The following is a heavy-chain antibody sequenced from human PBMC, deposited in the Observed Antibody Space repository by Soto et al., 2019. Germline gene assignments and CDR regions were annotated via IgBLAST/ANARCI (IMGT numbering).Heavy chain of an antibody. V-gene: IGHV1-2*02. D-gene: IGHD3-3*01. Sequence: ASVKVSCKASGYTFTGYYMHWVRQAPGQGREWMGWINPNSGGTNYAQKFQGRVTMTRDTSISTAYMELSRLRSDDTAVYYCARGPSYDFWSGYPMNWFDPWGQGXLVTVSS. CDR1: GYTFTGYY. CDR2: INPNSGGT. J-gene: IGHJ5*02. CDR3: ARGPSYDFWSGYPMNWFDP.